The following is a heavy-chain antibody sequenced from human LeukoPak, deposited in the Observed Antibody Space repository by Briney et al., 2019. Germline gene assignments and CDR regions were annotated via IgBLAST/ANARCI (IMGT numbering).Heavy chain of an antibody. V-gene: IGHV1-18*01. D-gene: IGHD4-23*01. CDR2: ISAYNGNT. CDR3: ARDGRYGGGFDY. J-gene: IGHJ4*02. Sequence: ASVKVSCKASGYTFTSYGISWVRQAPGQGLEWMGWISAYNGNTNYAQKLQGRVTMTTDTSTSTAYMELRSLRSGDAAVYDFARDGRYGGGFDYWGQGTLVTVSS. CDR1: GYTFTSYG.